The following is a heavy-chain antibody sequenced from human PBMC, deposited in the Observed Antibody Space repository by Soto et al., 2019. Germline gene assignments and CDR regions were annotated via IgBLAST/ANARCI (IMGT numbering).Heavy chain of an antibody. CDR2: ISYTGST. V-gene: IGHV4-59*08. CDR3: ARHRGAVAGQNFDY. J-gene: IGHJ4*02. Sequence: PSESLSLTCTVSGGSISGHYWSWIRQPPGKGLEWVGYISYTGSTNYNPSLKSRATISADTSKNQFSLKLSSVTAADTAVYYCARHRGAVAGQNFDYWGQGTLVTVSS. D-gene: IGHD6-19*01. CDR1: GGSISGHY.